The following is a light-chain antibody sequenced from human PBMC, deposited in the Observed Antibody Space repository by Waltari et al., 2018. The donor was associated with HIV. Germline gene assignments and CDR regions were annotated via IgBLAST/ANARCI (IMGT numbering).Light chain of an antibody. Sequence: QSALTQPASVSGSPGPSITISCPGTSTDVGNFNLVSWYQQYPGKAPNLLIYEVTKRPSGASNRFSASKSGNTASLTISGLRAEDEADYYCYSYSDTSSSYVFGTGTKVTVL. CDR3: YSYSDTSSSYV. CDR1: STDVGNFNL. V-gene: IGLV2-23*02. J-gene: IGLJ1*01. CDR2: EVT.